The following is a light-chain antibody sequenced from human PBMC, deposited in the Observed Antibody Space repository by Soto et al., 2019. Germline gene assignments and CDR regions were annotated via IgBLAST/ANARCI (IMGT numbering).Light chain of an antibody. CDR3: QQYNQWPGT. V-gene: IGKV3-15*01. J-gene: IGKJ1*01. Sequence: EIVLTQSPSTLSGSAGERATLSCWASQSISSNLAWYQQKHGQSPRLLIYGASSRATGVPVRFSGSGYGVAVNLTISGLQSEDFAVYHCQQYNQWPGTFGQGTKVDIK. CDR1: QSISSN. CDR2: GAS.